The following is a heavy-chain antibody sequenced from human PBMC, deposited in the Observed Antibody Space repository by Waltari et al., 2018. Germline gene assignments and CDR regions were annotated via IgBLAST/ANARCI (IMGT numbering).Heavy chain of an antibody. D-gene: IGHD3-9*01. CDR2: TRHKAASYTT. J-gene: IGHJ4*02. CDR1: GFTFSDHY. Sequence: EVQLVESGGDLVQPGGSLRLSCAASGFTFSDHYMDWVRQAPGKGLEWVGRTRHKAASYTTEYAASVKGRFTISRDDSKNSLFLQMNSLKTDDTAVYYCARSGNILTGYYDYWGQGTLVTVSS. V-gene: IGHV3-72*01. CDR3: ARSGNILTGYYDY.